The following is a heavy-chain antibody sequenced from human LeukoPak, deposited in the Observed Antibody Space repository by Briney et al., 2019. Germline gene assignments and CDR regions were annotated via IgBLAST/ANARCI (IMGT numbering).Heavy chain of an antibody. CDR1: GFTFSSYD. V-gene: IGHV3-23*01. J-gene: IGHJ4*02. CDR3: AREEGGGYVVDQPVDY. D-gene: IGHD5-12*01. Sequence: PGGSLRLSCAASGFTFSSYDMSWVRQAPGKGLEWVSAISGSGGSTYYADSVKGRFTISRDNSKNTLYLQMNSLRAEDTAVYYCAREEGGGYVVDQPVDYWGQGTLVTVPS. CDR2: ISGSGGST.